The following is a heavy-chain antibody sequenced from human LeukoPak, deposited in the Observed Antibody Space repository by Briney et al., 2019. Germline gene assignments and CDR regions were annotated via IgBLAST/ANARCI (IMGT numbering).Heavy chain of an antibody. Sequence: GGSLRLSCADSGFTFSSYSMNWVHQAPGKGLEWVSSISSGSKYIYNADSVKRRFTISRDNAKNSLYLQMNSLRAEDTAVYYCARALSYSYGSMDFWGQGTLVIVSS. CDR2: ISSGSKYI. V-gene: IGHV3-21*01. D-gene: IGHD5-18*01. J-gene: IGHJ4*02. CDR1: GFTFSSYS. CDR3: ARALSYSYGSMDF.